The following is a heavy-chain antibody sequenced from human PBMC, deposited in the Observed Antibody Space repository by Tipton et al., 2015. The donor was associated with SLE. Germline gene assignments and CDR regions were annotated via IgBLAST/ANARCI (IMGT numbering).Heavy chain of an antibody. V-gene: IGHV4-59*01. CDR2: IYYSGST. CDR1: GGSISNYY. Sequence: LSLTCTVSGGSISNYYWSWIRQPPGKGLEWIGYIYYSGSTNYNPSLKSRVTISVDTSKNQFSLKLSSVTAADTAVYYCAGFSAALDYWGQGTLVTVSS. CDR3: AGFSAALDY. D-gene: IGHD6-13*01. J-gene: IGHJ4*02.